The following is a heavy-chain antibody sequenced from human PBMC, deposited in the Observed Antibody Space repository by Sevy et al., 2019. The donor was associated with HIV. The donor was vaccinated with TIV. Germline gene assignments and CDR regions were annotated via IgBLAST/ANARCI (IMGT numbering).Heavy chain of an antibody. CDR3: ARPYSSGWPTFDY. J-gene: IGHJ4*02. CDR2: INPNSGGT. Sequence: ASVKVSCKASGYTFTGYYMHWVRQAPGQGLEWMGWINPNSGGTNYAQKFQGRVTMTRDTSISTAYMELSRLRSDDTAVYYCARPYSSGWPTFDYWGQGTLVTVSS. CDR1: GYTFTGYY. V-gene: IGHV1-2*02. D-gene: IGHD6-19*01.